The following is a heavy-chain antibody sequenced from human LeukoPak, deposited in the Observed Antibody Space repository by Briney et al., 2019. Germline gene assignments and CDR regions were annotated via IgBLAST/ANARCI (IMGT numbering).Heavy chain of an antibody. CDR3: AREAPAYGERYFVS. Sequence: GGSLRLSCTASGFSFSNYGMHWVRQAPGKGLEWVAAISYHTRDIYYADVVKGRFTISRDNSKNTLNLQMNSLRPEDTALYYCAREAPAYGERYFVSWGQGTLVTVSS. D-gene: IGHD2-21*01. J-gene: IGHJ4*02. V-gene: IGHV3-30*03. CDR2: ISYHTRDI. CDR1: GFSFSNYG.